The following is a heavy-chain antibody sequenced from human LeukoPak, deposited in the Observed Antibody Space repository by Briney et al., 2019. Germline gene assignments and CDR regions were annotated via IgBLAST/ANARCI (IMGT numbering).Heavy chain of an antibody. CDR1: GFTFSSYA. V-gene: IGHV3-23*01. J-gene: IGHJ4*02. CDR3: AKDRGRLLWFGTTFDY. CDR2: ISGSGGST. Sequence: GGSLRLSCAASGFTFSSYAMSWVRQAPGKGLEWVSAISGSGGSTYYAGSVKGRFTISRDNSKNTLYLQMNSLRAEDTAVYYCAKDRGRLLWFGTTFDYWGQGTLVTVSS. D-gene: IGHD3-10*01.